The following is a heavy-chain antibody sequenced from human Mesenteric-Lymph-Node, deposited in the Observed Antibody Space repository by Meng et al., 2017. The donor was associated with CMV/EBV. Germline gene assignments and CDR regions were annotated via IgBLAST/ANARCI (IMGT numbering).Heavy chain of an antibody. Sequence: GESLKISCAASGFTFSSYAMSWVRQAPGKGLEWVSVIYSGDSRIYYADSVKGRFTISRDNSKNMLYLQMNSLRAEDTALYYCAKDTPSGTSGAFDIWGQGTMVTVSS. D-gene: IGHD6-13*01. CDR2: IYSGDSRI. V-gene: IGHV3-23*03. CDR3: AKDTPSGTSGAFDI. J-gene: IGHJ3*02. CDR1: GFTFSSYA.